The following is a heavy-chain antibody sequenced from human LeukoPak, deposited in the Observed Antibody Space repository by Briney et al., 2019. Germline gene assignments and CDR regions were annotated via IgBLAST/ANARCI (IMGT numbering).Heavy chain of an antibody. CDR2: IYPGDSDT. CDR1: GYSFTSYW. J-gene: IGHJ3*02. CDR3: ARLRGAPYCSGGSCYSAAFDI. D-gene: IGHD2-15*01. V-gene: IGHV5-51*01. Sequence: KPGESLKISCKGSGYSFTSYWIGWVRQLPGQGLEWMGIIYPGDSDTRYSPSFQGQVTISADKSISTAYLQWSSLKASDTAMYYCARLRGAPYCSGGSCYSAAFDIWGQGTMVTVSS.